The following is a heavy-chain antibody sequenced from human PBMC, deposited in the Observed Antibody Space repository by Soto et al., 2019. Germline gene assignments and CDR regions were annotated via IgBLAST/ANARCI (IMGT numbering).Heavy chain of an antibody. J-gene: IGHJ6*02. D-gene: IGHD1-26*01. CDR1: GGTFSSYA. CDR3: AAASLPPWDNNYYYYGMEV. Sequence: QVQLVQSGAEVKKPGSSVKVSCKASGGTFSSYAISWVRQAPGQGLEWMGGIIPIFGTANYAQKFQGRVTITADESTSTAYMELSSLRSEDTAVYYCAAASLPPWDNNYYYYGMEVWGQGTTVTVSS. CDR2: IIPIFGTA. V-gene: IGHV1-69*01.